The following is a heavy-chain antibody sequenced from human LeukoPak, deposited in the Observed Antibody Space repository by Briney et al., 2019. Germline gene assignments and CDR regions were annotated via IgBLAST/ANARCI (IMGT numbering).Heavy chain of an antibody. Sequence: GSLRLSCAASGFTFSSYWMSWVRQAPGKGLEWVANIKQDGSEKYYVDSVKGRFTISRDNAKNSLYLQMNSLRAEDTAVYYCASQITMVRGVQGVRYFDYWGQGTLVTVSS. CDR2: IKQDGSEK. V-gene: IGHV3-7*03. D-gene: IGHD3-10*01. CDR3: ASQITMVRGVQGVRYFDY. J-gene: IGHJ4*02. CDR1: GFTFSSYW.